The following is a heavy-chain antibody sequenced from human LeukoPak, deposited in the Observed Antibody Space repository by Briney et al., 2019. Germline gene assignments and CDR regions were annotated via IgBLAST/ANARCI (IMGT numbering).Heavy chain of an antibody. J-gene: IGHJ4*02. CDR2: IKQDGSQK. Sequence: PGGSLGLSCAASGFSFSSYWMSWVRQAPGKGLEWVANIKQDGSQKYYVDSVKGRFTISRDNARNSLYLQMNSLRAEDTAVYYCAGRGIGSSWDYWGQGTLVTVSS. V-gene: IGHV3-7*02. CDR1: GFSFSSYW. CDR3: AGRGIGSSWDY. D-gene: IGHD6-13*01.